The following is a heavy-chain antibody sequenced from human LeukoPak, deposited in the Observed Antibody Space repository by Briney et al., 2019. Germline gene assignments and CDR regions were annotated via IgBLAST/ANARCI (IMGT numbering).Heavy chain of an antibody. CDR1: GFTFGSNG. J-gene: IGHJ6*02. CDR3: ANPDYYDSYGMDV. D-gene: IGHD3-22*01. Sequence: GGSLRLSCAASGFTFGSNGMNWVRQAPGKGLEWISYISSSSSTIYYADSVKGRFTISRDNSKNTLYLQMNSLRAEDTAVYYCANPDYYDSYGMDVWGQGTTVTVSS. V-gene: IGHV3-48*01. CDR2: ISSSSSTI.